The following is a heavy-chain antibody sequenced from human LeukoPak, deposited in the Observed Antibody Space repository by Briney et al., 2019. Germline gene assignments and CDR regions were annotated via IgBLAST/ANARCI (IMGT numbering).Heavy chain of an antibody. CDR1: GGSISSSSYY. D-gene: IGHD2-2*01. V-gene: IGHV4-39*01. CDR2: IYYSGST. CDR3: ARRRGVVVPAARGGRSYYFDY. J-gene: IGHJ4*02. Sequence: SETLSLTCTVSGGSISSSSYYWGWIRQPPGKGLEWIGSIYYSGSTYYSPSLKSRVTISVDTSKNQFSLKLSSVTAADTAVYYCARRRGVVVPAARGGRSYYFDYWGQGTLVTVSS.